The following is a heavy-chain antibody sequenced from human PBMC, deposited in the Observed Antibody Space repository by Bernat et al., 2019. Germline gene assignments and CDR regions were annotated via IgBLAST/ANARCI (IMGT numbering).Heavy chain of an antibody. CDR1: GFTFSSYG. D-gene: IGHD5-24*01. Sequence: QVQLVESGGGVVQPGRSLRLSCAASGFTFSSYGMHRVRQAPGKGLEWVAVISYDGSNKYYADSVKGRFTISRDNSKSTLYLQMNSLGAEDTAVYYCAGATIAPGTPRFDYWGQGTLVTVSS. V-gene: IGHV3-30*03. CDR3: AGATIAPGTPRFDY. J-gene: IGHJ4*02. CDR2: ISYDGSNK.